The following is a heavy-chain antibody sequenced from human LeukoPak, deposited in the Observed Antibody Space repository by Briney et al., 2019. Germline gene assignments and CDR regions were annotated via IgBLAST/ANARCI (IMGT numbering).Heavy chain of an antibody. D-gene: IGHD3-10*01. Sequence: GGSLRLSWAASGFIFSRYDMHWVRQAPGKGLEWVAYVRYDGSNKYYADSVKGRFTISRDDSRNTLYLQMNNLRAEDTAVYYCAKDRGTARSTHFDYWGQGTLVTVSS. CDR2: VRYDGSNK. CDR3: AKDRGTARSTHFDY. V-gene: IGHV3-30*02. J-gene: IGHJ4*02. CDR1: GFIFSRYD.